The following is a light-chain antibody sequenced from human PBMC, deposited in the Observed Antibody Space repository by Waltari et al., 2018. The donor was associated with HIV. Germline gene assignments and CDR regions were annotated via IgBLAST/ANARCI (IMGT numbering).Light chain of an antibody. CDR3: SAWDSSLSAVV. CDR2: RNN. V-gene: IGLV10-54*04. J-gene: IGLJ2*01. Sequence: QAGLTQPPSVSKGLRQTATLTCTGNSNNVGNQGAAWLQQNQGHPPKLLSYRNNNRPSGISERFSASRSVNTASLTITGLQPEDEADYYCSAWDSSLSAVVFGGGTKLTVL. CDR1: SNNVGNQG.